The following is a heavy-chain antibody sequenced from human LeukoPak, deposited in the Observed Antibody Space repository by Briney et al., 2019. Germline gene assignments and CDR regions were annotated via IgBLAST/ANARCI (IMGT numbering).Heavy chain of an antibody. CDR1: GFTFSKYA. CDR2: ISSSGDST. D-gene: IGHD2-2*01. J-gene: IGHJ4*02. CDR3: AKGLGSSTSLSSSCSFDY. Sequence: GGSLRLSCAASGFTFSKYAMSWVRQAPGKGLEWVSVISSSGDSTYYADSVKGRFTISRDNSKNTLHLQMNSLRAEDTAVYYCAKGLGSSTSLSSSCSFDYWGQGTLVTVSS. V-gene: IGHV3-23*01.